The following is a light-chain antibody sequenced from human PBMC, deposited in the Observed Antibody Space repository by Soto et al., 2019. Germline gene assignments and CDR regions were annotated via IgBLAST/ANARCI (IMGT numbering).Light chain of an antibody. CDR2: VNSDGSH. CDR3: QTWGTGIYVV. CDR1: SAHNSYA. J-gene: IGLJ2*01. V-gene: IGLV4-69*01. Sequence: QSVLTQSPSASASLGASVKRTCSLSSAHNSYAIAWHQKQPGKGPRFLMKVNSDGSHTRGDEIPHRFSGSTSGAEHYLTISGLQSEDEADYYCQTWGTGIYVVFGGGTKLTVL.